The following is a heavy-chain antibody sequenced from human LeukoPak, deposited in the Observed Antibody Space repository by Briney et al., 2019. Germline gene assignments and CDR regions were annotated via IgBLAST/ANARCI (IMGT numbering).Heavy chain of an antibody. CDR1: GFTFSSYG. CDR2: IWYDGSNK. D-gene: IGHD4-11*01. Sequence: GGSPRLSCAASGFTFSSYGMHWVRQAPGKGLEWVAVIWYDGSNKYYADSVKGRFTISRDNSKNTLYLQMNSLRAEDTAVYYCAKRGWSTVTTGGRYMDVWGKGTTVTVSS. J-gene: IGHJ6*03. V-gene: IGHV3-33*06. CDR3: AKRGWSTVTTGGRYMDV.